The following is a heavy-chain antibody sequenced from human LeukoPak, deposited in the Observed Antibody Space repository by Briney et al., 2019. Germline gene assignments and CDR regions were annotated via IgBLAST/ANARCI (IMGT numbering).Heavy chain of an antibody. D-gene: IGHD3-22*01. J-gene: IGHJ4*02. CDR3: ARVGAVVARDYFDY. Sequence: ASVKVSCKASGYTFTGYYMHWVRQAPGQGLEWMGWINPNSGGTNYAQKFQGRVTMTRDTSISTAYMELSRLRSDDTAVYYCARVGAVVARDYFDYWGRGTLVTVSS. CDR2: INPNSGGT. CDR1: GYTFTGYY. V-gene: IGHV1-2*02.